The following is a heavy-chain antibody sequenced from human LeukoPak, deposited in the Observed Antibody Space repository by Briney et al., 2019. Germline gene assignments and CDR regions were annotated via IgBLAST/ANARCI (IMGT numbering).Heavy chain of an antibody. Sequence: ASVKVSCKASGYTFTGYYMHWVRQAPGQGLEWMGWINPNSGGTNYAQKFQGRVTMTRDTSISTAYMELSRLRSDDTAVYYCAKTGAVVIVYYFDSWGQGTLVTVSS. J-gene: IGHJ4*02. D-gene: IGHD3-22*01. V-gene: IGHV1-2*02. CDR3: AKTGAVVIVYYFDS. CDR2: INPNSGGT. CDR1: GYTFTGYY.